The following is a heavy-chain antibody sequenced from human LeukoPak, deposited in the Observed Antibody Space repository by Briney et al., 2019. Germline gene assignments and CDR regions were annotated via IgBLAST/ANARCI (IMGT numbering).Heavy chain of an antibody. V-gene: IGHV1-2*06. Sequence: ASLKVSCKASGYTFTGYYMYWVRQAPGQGLERMGRIKPNSGGTNYAQRFQGRVTMTRDTSISTPYMELSSLTSDDTAVYHCARAGSWDHSDSSGYHNGAFDIWGQGTMVTVSS. D-gene: IGHD3-22*01. J-gene: IGHJ3*02. CDR2: IKPNSGGT. CDR1: GYTFTGYY. CDR3: ARAGSWDHSDSSGYHNGAFDI.